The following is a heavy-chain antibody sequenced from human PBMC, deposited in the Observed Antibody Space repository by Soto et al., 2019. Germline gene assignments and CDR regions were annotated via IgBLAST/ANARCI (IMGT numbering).Heavy chain of an antibody. V-gene: IGHV1-3*05. D-gene: IGHD3-22*01. CDR1: GYTFTNYA. Sequence: QVQLVQSGAEEKKPGASVKVSCKASGYTFTNYAIHWVHQAPGQRLEWMGWMNPGNSDTTHSQKFQGRANITSDTXARTAYMALTSLKSEDRAVYYCARDLNMGVVAPGYWGQGTLVSVSS. CDR2: MNPGNSDT. CDR3: ARDLNMGVVAPGY. J-gene: IGHJ4*02.